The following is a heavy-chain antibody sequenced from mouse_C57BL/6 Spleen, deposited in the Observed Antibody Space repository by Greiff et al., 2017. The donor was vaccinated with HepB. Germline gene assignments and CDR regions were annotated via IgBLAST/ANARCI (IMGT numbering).Heavy chain of an antibody. Sequence: EVQGVESGGDLVKPGGSLKLSCAASGFTFSSYGMSWVRQTPDKRLEWVATISSGGSYTYYPDSVKGRFTISRDNAKNTLYLQMSSLKSEDTAMYYCARPPPNYYGSSYYFDYWGQGTTLTVSS. CDR1: GFTFSSYG. D-gene: IGHD1-1*01. V-gene: IGHV5-6*01. CDR3: ARPPPNYYGSSYYFDY. CDR2: ISSGGSYT. J-gene: IGHJ2*01.